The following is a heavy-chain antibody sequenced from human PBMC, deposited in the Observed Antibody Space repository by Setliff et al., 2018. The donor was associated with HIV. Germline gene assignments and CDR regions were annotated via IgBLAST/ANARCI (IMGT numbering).Heavy chain of an antibody. V-gene: IGHV4-34*01. CDR2: INHRGST. Sequence: SETLSLTCTVSGDSISSYYWTWIRQSPGKGLEWVGEINHRGSTYYNPSLKSRVTISVDTSKNQFSLKLTSVTAADTALYYCARKGLRVIQLERRRSAFDIWGQGTMVTVSS. J-gene: IGHJ3*02. CDR1: GDSISSYY. D-gene: IGHD1-1*01. CDR3: ARKGLRVIQLERRRSAFDI.